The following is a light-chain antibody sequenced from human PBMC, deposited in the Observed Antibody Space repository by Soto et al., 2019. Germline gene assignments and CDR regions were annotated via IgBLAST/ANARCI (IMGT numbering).Light chain of an antibody. CDR3: TSFTDTGTVI. V-gene: IGLV2-14*03. CDR2: DVS. CDR1: SSDVGAYHS. J-gene: IGLJ7*01. Sequence: QSVLTQPASVSGSPGQSFTISCTGTSSDVGAYHSVSWYQQHPGKAPKLIIFDVSNRPSGVSDRFSGSKSGNTASLTISGLQAEDEADYYCTSFTDTGTVIFGGGTQLTGL.